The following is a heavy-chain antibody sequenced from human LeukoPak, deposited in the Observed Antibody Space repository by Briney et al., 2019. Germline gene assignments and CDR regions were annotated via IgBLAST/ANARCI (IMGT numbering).Heavy chain of an antibody. CDR1: GYNFASSW. D-gene: IGHD2-15*01. J-gene: IGHJ4*02. Sequence: GESLKISCKNSGYNFASSWIGWVRQLPGKGLEWMGIIYPVDSDTRYSPSFQGQVTISADRSISTAYLQWSSLKASDTAMYYCARLGVCSGGICNAFDYWGQGTLVTVSS. V-gene: IGHV5-51*01. CDR3: ARLGVCSGGICNAFDY. CDR2: IYPVDSDT.